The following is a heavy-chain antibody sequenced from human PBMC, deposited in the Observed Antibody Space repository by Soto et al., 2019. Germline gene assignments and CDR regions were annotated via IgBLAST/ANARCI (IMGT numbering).Heavy chain of an antibody. V-gene: IGHV1-8*01. D-gene: IGHD3-22*01. J-gene: IGHJ6*02. CDR1: RYTFASYA. CDR2: LNPNSGKT. Sequence: ASGKVSCRGSRYTFASYAINWVRQAAGQGLEWMGCLNPNSGKTIYAQKFQGRVTMTEDTSTDTAYVELSRLRSEDTAVYYCATSGTMIVVVMGAYYYGMDVWGQGTTVTVSS. CDR3: ATSGTMIVVVMGAYYYGMDV.